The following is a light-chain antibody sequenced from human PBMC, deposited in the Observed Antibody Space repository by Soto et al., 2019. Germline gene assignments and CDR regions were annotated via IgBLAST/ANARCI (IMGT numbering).Light chain of an antibody. CDR1: CSDVGSYNL. V-gene: IGLV2-23*02. J-gene: IGLJ1*01. CDR3: CSYASSTSYV. Sequence: QSVLTRPACVSGSPGQSITISCTGTCSDVGSYNLVSWYQQHPGKAPKLMIYEVSKRPSGVSNRFSGSKSGNTASLTISGLQAEDEADYYCCSYASSTSYVFGTGTKVTVL. CDR2: EVS.